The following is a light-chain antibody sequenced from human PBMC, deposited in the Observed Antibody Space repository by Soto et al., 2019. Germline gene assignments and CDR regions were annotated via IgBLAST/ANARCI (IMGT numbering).Light chain of an antibody. J-gene: IGLJ1*01. CDR3: SSYTSSSTLLYV. V-gene: IGLV2-14*01. CDR2: DVS. Sequence: QSVLTQPASVSGSPGQSITISCTGTSSDVGGYNYVSWYQQHPGKAPKLMIYDVSNRPSRVSNRFSGSKSGNTASLTISGLKAEDEADYYCSSYTSSSTLLYVFGTGTKVTVL. CDR1: SSDVGGYNY.